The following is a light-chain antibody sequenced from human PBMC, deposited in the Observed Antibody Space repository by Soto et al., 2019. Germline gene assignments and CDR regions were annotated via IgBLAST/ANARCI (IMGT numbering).Light chain of an antibody. CDR3: SSYTSSSTNDV. J-gene: IGLJ1*01. CDR1: SSDVGGYNY. V-gene: IGLV2-14*01. Sequence: QSALTQPASMSGSPGQSITISCTGTSSDVGGYNYVSWYQQHPGKAPKLMIYEVSNRPSGVSNRFSGSKSGNTASLTISGLQAEDEADYYCSSYTSSSTNDVFGTGTKVTVL. CDR2: EVS.